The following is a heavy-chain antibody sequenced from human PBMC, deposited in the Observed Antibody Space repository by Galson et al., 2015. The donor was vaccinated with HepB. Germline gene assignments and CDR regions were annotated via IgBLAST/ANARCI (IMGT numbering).Heavy chain of an antibody. D-gene: IGHD3-9*01. J-gene: IGHJ4*02. Sequence: SLRLSCAASGFSFSREPMNWVRQAPGKGLEWISHIRSGSDIIRYADSVKGRFTISRDNAENSLYLQMDSLRDEDTAAYYCARDYDWAFDHWGQGTLVTVSS. CDR1: GFSFSREP. V-gene: IGHV3-48*02. CDR2: IRSGSDII. CDR3: ARDYDWAFDH.